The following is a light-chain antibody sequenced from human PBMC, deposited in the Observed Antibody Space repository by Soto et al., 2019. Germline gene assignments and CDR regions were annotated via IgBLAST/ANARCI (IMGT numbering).Light chain of an antibody. CDR1: QSVSSSY. V-gene: IGKV3D-20*02. CDR3: QKRSNWPLIT. Sequence: EIVLTQSPGTLSLSPGERATLSCRASQSVSSSYLAWYQQKPGQAPRLLIYDASNRAIGIPARFSGSGSGTDFTLTISRLEPEDFAVYYCQKRSNWPLITFGQGTRLEIK. J-gene: IGKJ5*01. CDR2: DAS.